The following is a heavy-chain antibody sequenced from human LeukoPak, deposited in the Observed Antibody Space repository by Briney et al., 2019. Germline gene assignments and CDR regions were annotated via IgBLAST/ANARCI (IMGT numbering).Heavy chain of an antibody. J-gene: IGHJ3*02. CDR2: ISWNSGSI. D-gene: IGHD1-26*01. Sequence: GWSLRLSCAASGFTFSSYAMSWVRRAPGKGLEWVSGISWNSGSIGYADSVKGRFTISRDNAKNSLYLQMNSLRAEDTALYYCAREYSGSYRTAFDIWGQGTMVTVSS. V-gene: IGHV3-9*01. CDR3: AREYSGSYRTAFDI. CDR1: GFTFSSYA.